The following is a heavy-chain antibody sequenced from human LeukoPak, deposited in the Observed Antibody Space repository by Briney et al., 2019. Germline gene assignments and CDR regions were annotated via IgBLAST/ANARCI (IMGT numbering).Heavy chain of an antibody. V-gene: IGHV3-48*01. CDR1: GFTFSSSS. J-gene: IGHJ4*02. D-gene: IGHD3-3*01. CDR3: ARRSPEISGPIDY. Sequence: GGSLRLSCAASGFTFSSSSMNWVRQAPGKGLEWVSYISSSSSTIYYADSVKGRFTISRDNAKKSLYLQMNSLRAEDTAVYYCARRSPEISGPIDYWGQGTLVTVSS. CDR2: ISSSSSTI.